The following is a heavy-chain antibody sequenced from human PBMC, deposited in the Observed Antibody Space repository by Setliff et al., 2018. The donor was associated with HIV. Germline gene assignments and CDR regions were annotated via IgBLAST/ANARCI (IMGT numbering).Heavy chain of an antibody. Sequence: SETLSLTCAVYGGSFSGYYWSWIRQPPGKGLEWIGEINHSGSTNYNPSLKSRVTISVDTSKNQFSLKLSSVTAADTAVYYCARQSTMAAAAFDYWGQGTLVTVPQ. CDR2: INHSGST. J-gene: IGHJ4*02. V-gene: IGHV4-34*01. CDR3: ARQSTMAAAAFDY. CDR1: GGSFSGYY. D-gene: IGHD6-13*01.